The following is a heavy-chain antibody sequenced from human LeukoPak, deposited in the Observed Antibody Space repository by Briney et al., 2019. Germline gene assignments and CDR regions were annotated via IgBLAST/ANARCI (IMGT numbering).Heavy chain of an antibody. CDR3: ARVPLNYYYYMDV. Sequence: GGSLRLSCAASGFTFSSYSMNWVRQAPGKGLEWVSFISTSSSYIHNADSVKGRFTISRDNAKNSLYLQMNSLRAEDTAVYNCARVPLNYYYYMDVWGKGTTVTVSS. J-gene: IGHJ6*03. CDR1: GFTFSSYS. CDR2: ISTSSSYI. V-gene: IGHV3-21*01.